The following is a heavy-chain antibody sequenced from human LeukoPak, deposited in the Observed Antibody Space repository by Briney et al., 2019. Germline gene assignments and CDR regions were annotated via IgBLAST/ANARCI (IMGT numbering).Heavy chain of an antibody. V-gene: IGHV1-2*02. D-gene: IGHD1-7*01. CDR2: INPNSGGT. CDR1: GYTFTGYY. CDR3: ARALTGTTYGYFDY. J-gene: IGHJ4*02. Sequence: ASVRVSCKASGYTFTGYYMHWVRQAPGQGLEWMGWINPNSGGTNYAQKFQGRVTMTRDTSISTAYMELSRLRSDDTAVYYCARALTGTTYGYFDYWGQGTLVTVSS.